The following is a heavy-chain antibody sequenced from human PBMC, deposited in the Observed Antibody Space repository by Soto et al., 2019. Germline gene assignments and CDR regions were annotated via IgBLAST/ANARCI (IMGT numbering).Heavy chain of an antibody. CDR1: GGSISSSNW. V-gene: IGHV4-4*02. CDR2: SYHTGST. CDR3: ARGAYQGFYLPDI. J-gene: IGHJ3*02. D-gene: IGHD2-15*01. Sequence: QVQLQESGPGLVKPSGTLSLTCAVSGGSISSSNWWSWVRQPPGKGLEWIGESYHTGSTNYNPSLKCRITISVDKSRNQFSLKLSSVTAADTAVYYCARGAYQGFYLPDIWGQGTMVTVSS.